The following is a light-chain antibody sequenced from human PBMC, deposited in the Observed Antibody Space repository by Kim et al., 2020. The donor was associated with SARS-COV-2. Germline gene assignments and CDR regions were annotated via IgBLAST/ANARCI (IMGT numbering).Light chain of an antibody. CDR1: QDVKKY. CDR2: DAS. V-gene: IGKV1-33*01. Sequence: SASVGDRVTITCQASQDVKKYLNWYQQKPGKAPKLLIYDASNLETGVPSRFSGSGSETDFTFTINSLQPEDIATYFCHQYESLPYTFGQGTKLEI. CDR3: HQYESLPYT. J-gene: IGKJ2*01.